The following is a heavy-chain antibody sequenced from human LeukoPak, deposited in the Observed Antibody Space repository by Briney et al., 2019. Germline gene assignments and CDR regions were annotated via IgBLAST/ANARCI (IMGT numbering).Heavy chain of an antibody. Sequence: PGRSLRLSCAASGFTFSSYAMYWVRQAPGKGLEGVAVISYEGNNKYYADSVKGRFTISRDDSKNTLSLQMNSLRAEDTAVYDCARGAPERISSSTNIYFDYRGQGTLVTVAS. CDR3: ARGAPERISSSTNIYFDY. V-gene: IGHV3-30-3*01. J-gene: IGHJ4*02. CDR1: GFTFSSYA. CDR2: ISYEGNNK. D-gene: IGHD6-6*01.